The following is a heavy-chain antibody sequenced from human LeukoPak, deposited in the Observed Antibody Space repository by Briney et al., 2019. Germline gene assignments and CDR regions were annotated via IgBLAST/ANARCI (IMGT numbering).Heavy chain of an antibody. D-gene: IGHD2-2*01. CDR3: ARGPGYCSSTSCYRNYYYYGMDV. V-gene: IGHV4-34*01. CDR2: INHSGST. CDR1: GGSISSYY. Sequence: SSETLSLTCTVSGGSISSYYWSWIRQPPGKGLEWIGEINHSGSTNYNPSLKSRVTISVDTSKDQFSLKLSFVTAADTAVYYCARGPGYCSSTSCYRNYYYYGMDVWGQGTTVTVSS. J-gene: IGHJ6*02.